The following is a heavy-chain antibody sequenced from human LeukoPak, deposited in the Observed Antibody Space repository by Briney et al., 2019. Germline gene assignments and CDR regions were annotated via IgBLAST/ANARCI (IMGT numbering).Heavy chain of an antibody. CDR3: ARALRYYGSGSPFGGFDP. V-gene: IGHV4-59*01. CDR2: IYYSGST. Sequence: SSETLSLTCTVSGGSISSYYWSWIRQPPGKGLEWIGYIYYSGSTNYNPSLKSRVTISVDTSKNQFSLKLSSVTAADTAVYYCARALRYYGSGSPFGGFDPWGQGTLVTVSS. J-gene: IGHJ5*02. CDR1: GGSISSYY. D-gene: IGHD3-10*01.